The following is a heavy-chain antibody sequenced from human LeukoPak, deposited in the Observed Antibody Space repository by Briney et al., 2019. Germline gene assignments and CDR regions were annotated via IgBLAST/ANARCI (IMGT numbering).Heavy chain of an antibody. V-gene: IGHV1-2*02. J-gene: IGHJ4*02. D-gene: IGHD1-1*01. CDR2: INPNNGVT. CDR1: GYSFTSYY. Sequence: ASVKVSCKTSGYSFTSYYIHWVRQAPGQGLEWMGWINPNNGVTKYAQKFQGRVTMTRDTSISTAYMELTRLRSDDTAVYYCARRIKSGILPFDYWGQGTLVSVSS. CDR3: ARRIKSGILPFDY.